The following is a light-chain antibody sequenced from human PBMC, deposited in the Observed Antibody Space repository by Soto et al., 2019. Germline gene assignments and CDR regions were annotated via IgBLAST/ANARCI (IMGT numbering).Light chain of an antibody. Sequence: QSALTQPPSASGSPGQSVTISCTGTSSDVGGYNYVSWYQQHPGKAPKLMIYEVSKRPSGVPDRFSGSKSGNTASLTVSGLQAEDEAGYYCPSYAGGTSSGVLGGGTKLTVL. CDR2: EVS. CDR3: PSYAGGTSSGV. J-gene: IGLJ3*02. V-gene: IGLV2-8*01. CDR1: SSDVGGYNY.